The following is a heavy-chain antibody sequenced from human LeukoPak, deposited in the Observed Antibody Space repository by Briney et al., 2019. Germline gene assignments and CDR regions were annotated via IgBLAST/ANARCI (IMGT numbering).Heavy chain of an antibody. Sequence: GGSLRLSCAASGFTFSSYSMNWVRQAPGKGLEWVSFISTSSSYIYYADSVKGRFTISRDNSKNTLYLQMNSLRAEDTAVYYCARGGSSLSHWGQGTLVTVSS. CDR2: ISTSSSYI. J-gene: IGHJ4*02. CDR1: GFTFSSYS. CDR3: ARGGSSLSH. D-gene: IGHD6-13*01. V-gene: IGHV3-21*01.